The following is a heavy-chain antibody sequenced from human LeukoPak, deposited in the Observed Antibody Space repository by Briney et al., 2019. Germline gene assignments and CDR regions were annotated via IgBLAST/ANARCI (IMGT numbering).Heavy chain of an antibody. CDR3: ARDRADRNAFDI. CDR1: GFTFSSYS. Sequence: GGSLRLSCAASGFTFSSYSMNWVRQTPGKGLEWVSSISSSSSYIYYADSVKGRFTISRDNAKNSLYLQMNSLRAEDTAVYYCARDRADRNAFDIWDQGTMVTVSS. V-gene: IGHV3-21*01. D-gene: IGHD3-10*01. J-gene: IGHJ3*02. CDR2: ISSSSSYI.